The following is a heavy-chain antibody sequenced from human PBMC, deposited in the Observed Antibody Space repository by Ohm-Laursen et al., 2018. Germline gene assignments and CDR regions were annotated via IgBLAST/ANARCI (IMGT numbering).Heavy chain of an antibody. CDR1: GGTFSSYA. CDR3: ATRGTEYSYGYEYYFDY. CDR2: IIPIFGTA. Sequence: ASVKVSCKASGGTFSSYAISWVRQAPGQGLEWMGGIIPIFGTANYAQKFQGRVTITADESTSTAYMELSSLRSEDTAVYYCATRGTEYSYGYEYYFDYWGQGTLVTVSS. V-gene: IGHV1-69*13. J-gene: IGHJ4*02. D-gene: IGHD5-18*01.